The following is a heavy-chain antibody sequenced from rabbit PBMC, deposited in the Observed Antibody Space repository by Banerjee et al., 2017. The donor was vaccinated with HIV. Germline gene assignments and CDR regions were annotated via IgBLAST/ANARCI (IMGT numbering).Heavy chain of an antibody. Sequence: EESGGGLVQPEGSLTLTCKASGFDFSGNAMCWVRQAPGKGPEWIACIYNGDGTTYYASWAKGRFTISRTSSTTVALQMTSLTAADTATYFCARAPSSSGWAFNLWGPGTLVTVS. CDR3: ARAPSSSGWAFNL. V-gene: IGHV1S47*01. J-gene: IGHJ4*01. CDR2: IYNGDGTT. CDR1: GFDFSGNA. D-gene: IGHD4-1*01.